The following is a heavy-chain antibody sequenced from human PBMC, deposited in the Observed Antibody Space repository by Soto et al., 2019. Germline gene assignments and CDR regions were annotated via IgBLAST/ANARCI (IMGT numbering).Heavy chain of an antibody. CDR3: ARQPYYGSGSQPP. Sequence: SETLSLTCTVSGGSISSGGYYWSWIRQHPGKGLEWIGYIYYSGSTYYNSSLKSRVTISVDTSKNQFSLKLSSVTAADTAVYYCARQPYYGSGSQPPWGQGTLVTVSS. D-gene: IGHD3-10*01. CDR2: IYYSGST. V-gene: IGHV4-31*03. CDR1: GGSISSGGYY. J-gene: IGHJ5*02.